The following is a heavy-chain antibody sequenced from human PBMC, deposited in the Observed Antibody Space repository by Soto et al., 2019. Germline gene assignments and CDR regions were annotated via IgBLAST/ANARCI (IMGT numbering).Heavy chain of an antibody. CDR2: ISTYSGDT. Sequence: QVHLVQSGVEVKTPGASVKVSCQASGYTFFTYDISWVRQAPGQGLEWMGWISTYSGDTKYAQKIQGRVTKTTDTSTTTADLELRSLRSDDTAVYYCARHHGPTTSENWFDPWGQGTLVTVSS. V-gene: IGHV1-18*01. D-gene: IGHD5-12*01. CDR3: ARHHGPTTSENWFDP. J-gene: IGHJ5*02. CDR1: GYTFFTYD.